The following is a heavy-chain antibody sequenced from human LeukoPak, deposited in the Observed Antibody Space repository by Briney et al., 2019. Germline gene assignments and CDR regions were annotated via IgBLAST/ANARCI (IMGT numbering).Heavy chain of an antibody. V-gene: IGHV1-18*01. J-gene: IGHJ6*03. CDR3: ARYYYDGSEFPNYYYYMDV. CDR1: GYNFMSYG. D-gene: IGHD3-22*01. CDR2: ISADNGNT. Sequence: ASVKVSCKASGYNFMSYGISWVRQAPGQGLEWMGWISADNGNTKYAQKFQGRVILTTDTSTTTAYMEMRSLRSDDRAIYYCARYYYDGSEFPNYYYYMDVWGKGTTVTVSS.